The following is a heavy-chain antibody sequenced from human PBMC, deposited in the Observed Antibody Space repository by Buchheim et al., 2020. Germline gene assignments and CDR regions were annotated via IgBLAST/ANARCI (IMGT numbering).Heavy chain of an antibody. Sequence: QVQLVESGGGVVQPGRSLRLSCAASGFTFSSYGMHWVRQAPGKGLEWVAVIWYDGSNKYYADSVKGRFTISRDNSKNTLYLQMNSLRAEDTAVYYCASMYVTRRFGELSTDYWGQGTL. CDR3: ASMYVTRRFGELSTDY. CDR2: IWYDGSNK. V-gene: IGHV3-33*01. CDR1: GFTFSSYG. J-gene: IGHJ4*02. D-gene: IGHD3-10*01.